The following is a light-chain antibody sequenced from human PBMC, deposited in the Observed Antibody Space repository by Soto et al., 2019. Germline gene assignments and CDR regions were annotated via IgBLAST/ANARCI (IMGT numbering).Light chain of an antibody. CDR3: AVWDDSLNGPV. CDR2: SNN. V-gene: IGLV1-44*01. CDR1: SSNIGSYA. J-gene: IGLJ2*01. Sequence: QSVLTQPPSASGTPGQTVTISCSGSSSNIGSYAVNWYQQLPGTAPKLLIYSNNQRPAGVTDRFSDSKSGTSASLAISGLQSEDEADYYCAVWDDSLNGPVFGGGTKLTVL.